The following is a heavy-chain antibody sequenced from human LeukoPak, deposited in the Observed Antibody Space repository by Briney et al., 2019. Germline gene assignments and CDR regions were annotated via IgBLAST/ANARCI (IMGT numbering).Heavy chain of an antibody. CDR1: GYTFTSYG. CDR3: ARVEWFGELLYGPYYFDY. J-gene: IGHJ4*02. Sequence: ASVKVSCKASGYTFTSYGISWVRQAPGQGLEWMGWISAYNGNTNYAQKLRGRVTMTTDTSTSTAYMELRSLRSDDTAVYYCARVEWFGELLYGPYYFDYWGQGTLVTVSS. CDR2: ISAYNGNT. V-gene: IGHV1-18*01. D-gene: IGHD3-10*01.